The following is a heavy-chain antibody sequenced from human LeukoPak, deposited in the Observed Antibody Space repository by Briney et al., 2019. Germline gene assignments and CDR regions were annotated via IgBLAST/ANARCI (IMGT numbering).Heavy chain of an antibody. CDR3: ARETLSGWFDY. CDR2: TSYDGRNK. Sequence: GGSLRLSCAATGFTLRTYNIHWVRQTPGKGLEWVAVTSYDGRNKFYSDSVKGRFTFSRDNSKNSVYLEMNSLRGEDTALYYCARETLSGWFDYWGQGTLVTVSS. D-gene: IGHD6-19*01. CDR1: GFTLRTYN. V-gene: IGHV3-30*04. J-gene: IGHJ4*02.